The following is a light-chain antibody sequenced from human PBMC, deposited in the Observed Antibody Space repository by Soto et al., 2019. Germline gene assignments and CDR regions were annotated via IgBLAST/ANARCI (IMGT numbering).Light chain of an antibody. CDR3: SSYAGLNNVV. CDR1: SSDVGGYNY. J-gene: IGLJ3*02. V-gene: IGLV2-8*01. Sequence: QSALTQPPSASGAPGQSVTISCTGTSSDVGGYNYVSWYQQHPGKAPKLMIYEDSERPSGVSDRFSGSKSGNTASLTVSGLHADDAADYYWSSYAGLNNVVFGGGTKLTVL. CDR2: EDS.